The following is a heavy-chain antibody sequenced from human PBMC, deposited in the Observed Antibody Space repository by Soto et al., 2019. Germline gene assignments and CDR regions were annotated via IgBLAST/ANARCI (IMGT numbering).Heavy chain of an antibody. J-gene: IGHJ4*02. V-gene: IGHV3-30*18. CDR3: AKSPGMYYYDSSGYYHYDY. CDR2: ISYDGSNK. CDR1: GFTFSSYG. Sequence: PGRSLRLSCAASGFTFSSYGMHWVRQAPGKGLEWVAVISYDGSNKYYADSVKGRFTISRDNSKNTLYLQMNSLRAEDTAVYYCAKSPGMYYYDSSGYYHYDYWGQGT. D-gene: IGHD3-22*01.